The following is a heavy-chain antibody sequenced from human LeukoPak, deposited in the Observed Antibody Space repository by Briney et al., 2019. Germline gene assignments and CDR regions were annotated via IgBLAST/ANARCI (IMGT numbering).Heavy chain of an antibody. V-gene: IGHV4-39*01. Sequence: KPSETLSLTCTVSGDSISSSSYYWAWIRQPPGKGLEWIGSIYYSGSTYYNPSLKSRVTISVDTSKNQFSLKLSSATAADTAVYYCARYASGSYFDYWGQGTLVTVSS. D-gene: IGHD1-26*01. CDR2: IYYSGST. CDR3: ARYASGSYFDY. CDR1: GDSISSSSYY. J-gene: IGHJ4*02.